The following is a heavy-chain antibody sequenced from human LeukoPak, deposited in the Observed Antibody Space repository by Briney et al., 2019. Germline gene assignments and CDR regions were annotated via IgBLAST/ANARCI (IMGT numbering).Heavy chain of an antibody. CDR2: IYYSGST. D-gene: IGHD6-19*01. CDR3: ARQVGRWLVFIGY. J-gene: IGHJ4*02. V-gene: IGHV4-39*01. Sequence: SETLSLTCTVSGVSISSSSYYWGWIRQPPGKGLEWIGSIYYSGSTYYNPSLKSRVTISVDTSKNQFSLKLSSVTATDTAVYCCARQVGRWLVFIGYWGQGTLVTVSS. CDR1: GVSISSSSYY.